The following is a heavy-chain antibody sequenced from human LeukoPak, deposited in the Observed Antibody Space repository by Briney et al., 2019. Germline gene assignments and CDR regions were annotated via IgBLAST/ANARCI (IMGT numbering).Heavy chain of an antibody. D-gene: IGHD3-16*02. Sequence: SVKVSCKASGGIFSSYAINWVRQAPGQGLEWMGRIIPIFGSANYAQKFQGRVTITADKSTRTAYMELSSLRPEDTALYYCAKGSRLREGGSYRFWGQGTLVTVSS. CDR3: AKGSRLREGGSYRF. J-gene: IGHJ4*02. CDR2: IIPIFGSA. CDR1: GGIFSSYA. V-gene: IGHV1-69*06.